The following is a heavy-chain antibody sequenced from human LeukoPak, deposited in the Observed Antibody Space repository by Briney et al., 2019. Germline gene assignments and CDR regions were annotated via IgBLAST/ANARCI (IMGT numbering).Heavy chain of an antibody. D-gene: IGHD6-19*01. CDR3: TRLVGSGWYYFDY. CDR1: GYTSTRED. CDR2: MNPGTGNS. J-gene: IGHJ4*02. Sequence: GASVKVSCKASGYTSTREDIRWVRQAPGQGLEWMGWMNPGTGNSVYGQKFQGRVTMTTDTSTSTAYLEVRSLTSGDTAVYYCTRLVGSGWYYFDYWGQGTLVTVSS. V-gene: IGHV1-8*01.